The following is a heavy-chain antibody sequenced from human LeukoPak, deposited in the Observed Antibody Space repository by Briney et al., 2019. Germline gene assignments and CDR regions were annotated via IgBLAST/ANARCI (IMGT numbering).Heavy chain of an antibody. Sequence: SETLSLTCTVSGGSISSYYWSWIRQPPGKGLEWIGYIYYSGSTNYNPSLKSRVTISVDTSKNQFSLKLSSVTAADTAVYYCARQSAGYDILTGYPFINWFDPWGQGTLVTVSS. CDR1: GGSISSYY. D-gene: IGHD3-9*01. CDR3: ARQSAGYDILTGYPFINWFDP. J-gene: IGHJ5*02. V-gene: IGHV4-59*08. CDR2: IYYSGST.